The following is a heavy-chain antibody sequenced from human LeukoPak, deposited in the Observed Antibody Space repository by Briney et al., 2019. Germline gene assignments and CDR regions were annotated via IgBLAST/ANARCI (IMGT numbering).Heavy chain of an antibody. V-gene: IGHV1-24*01. J-gene: IGHJ4*02. CDR3: ATDLQWQLLGY. CDR1: GNTLSELS. Sequence: EASVKVSCKVSGNTLSELSMHWVRQAPGKGLEWMGGVDPEDDKNIYAQKFQGRVTMTEDTSTDTAYMELSNLRSEDTAVYYCATDLQWQLLGYWGQGTLVTVSS. D-gene: IGHD1-26*01. CDR2: VDPEDDKN.